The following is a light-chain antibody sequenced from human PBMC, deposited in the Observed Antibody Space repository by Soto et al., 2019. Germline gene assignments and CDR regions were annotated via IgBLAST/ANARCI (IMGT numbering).Light chain of an antibody. CDR2: GAS. Sequence: DIQMTQSPSSLSASVGDRVAITCRASQSISNYLNWYQHKPGKAPQLLIYGASSLQSGVPSRFSGSGSGTDFTLIITGLQPEDFATYSCQEGYSSSRTFGQGTTVEIK. V-gene: IGKV1-39*01. CDR1: QSISNY. J-gene: IGKJ1*01. CDR3: QEGYSSSRT.